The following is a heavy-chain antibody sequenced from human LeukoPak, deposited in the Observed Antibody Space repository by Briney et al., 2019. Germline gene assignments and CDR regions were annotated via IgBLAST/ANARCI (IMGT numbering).Heavy chain of an antibody. CDR3: ARVLWFGELLPDDY. CDR1: GYTFTSYG. V-gene: IGHV1-18*04. CDR2: ISAYNGNT. J-gene: IGHJ4*02. D-gene: IGHD3-10*01. Sequence: ASVKVSCKSSGYTFTSYGISWVRQAPGPGLEWMGWISAYNGNTNYAQKLQGRVTMTTDTSTSTAYMELRSLRSDDTAVYYCARVLWFGELLPDDYWGQGTLVTVSS.